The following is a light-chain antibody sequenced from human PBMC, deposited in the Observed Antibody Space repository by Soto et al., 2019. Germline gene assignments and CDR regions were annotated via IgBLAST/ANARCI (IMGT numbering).Light chain of an antibody. CDR2: GAS. V-gene: IGKV3-15*01. CDR1: QSVSSN. CDR3: HQYDNWPKT. J-gene: IGKJ5*01. Sequence: EVVVTQSPATLSVSPGDRATLSCRASQSVSSNLAWYQQKPGQAPRLLIYGASTRATGIPARFSGSGSGTEFSITISSLQSEDFAVYHCHQYDNWPKTFGQGTRLEIK.